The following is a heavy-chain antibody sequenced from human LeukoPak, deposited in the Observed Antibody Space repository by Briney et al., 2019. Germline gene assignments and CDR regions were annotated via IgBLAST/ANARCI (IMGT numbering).Heavy chain of an antibody. V-gene: IGHV1-2*02. CDR2: INPNSGGT. D-gene: IGHD2-15*01. CDR1: GYTFTGYY. Sequence: GASVKVSCKASGYTFTGYYMHWVRLAPGQGLEWMGWINPNSGGTNYAQKFQGRVTMTRDTSISTAYMELSRLRSDDTAVYYCARVEPYCSGGSCYFDYYMDVWGKGTTVTVSS. J-gene: IGHJ6*03. CDR3: ARVEPYCSGGSCYFDYYMDV.